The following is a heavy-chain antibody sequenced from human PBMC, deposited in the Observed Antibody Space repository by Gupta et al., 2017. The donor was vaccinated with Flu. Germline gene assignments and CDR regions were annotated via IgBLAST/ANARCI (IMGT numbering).Heavy chain of an antibody. V-gene: IGHV3-23*01. J-gene: IGHJ4*02. CDR2: VKAGSGTT. D-gene: IGHD1-1*01. CDR3: TKGTTQFDS. Sequence: EVQLLESGGGSVQPGGSLRLSCAASGLPFSGYAMSWVRQSPGKGLEWVSSVKAGSGTTFYADSVKGRFTISRDNSKDTLFLQMDSLRAEDTAIYYCTKGTTQFDSWGQGTLVTVSS. CDR1: GLPFSGYA.